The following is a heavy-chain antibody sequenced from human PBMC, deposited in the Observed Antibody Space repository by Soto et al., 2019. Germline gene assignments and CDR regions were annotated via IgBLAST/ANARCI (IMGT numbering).Heavy chain of an antibody. V-gene: IGHV3-21*01. CDR1: GFTFSSYS. D-gene: IGHD6-6*01. CDR3: ARDKSSSAGGYYYYYGMDV. Sequence: EVQLVESGGGLVKPGGSLRLSCAASGFTFSSYSMNWVRQAPGKGLEWVSSISSSSSYIYYADSVKGRFTISRDNAKHSLYLQKNSLRAEDTAVYYCARDKSSSAGGYYYYYGMDVWGQGTTVTVSS. J-gene: IGHJ6*02. CDR2: ISSSSSYI.